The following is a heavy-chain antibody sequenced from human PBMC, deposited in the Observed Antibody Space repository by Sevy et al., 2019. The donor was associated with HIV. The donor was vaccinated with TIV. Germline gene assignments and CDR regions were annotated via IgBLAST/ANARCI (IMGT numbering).Heavy chain of an antibody. Sequence: ASVKVSCKASGYTFTSYGINWVRQAPGQGLEWMGWINVYNGNANYAQKLQGRGTMTTDTSTSTAYMELRSLRSDDTALYYCAGGDKDCGSGSCYFHLDYWGQGTLVTVSS. CDR1: GYTFTSYG. V-gene: IGHV1-18*01. J-gene: IGHJ4*02. CDR2: INVYNGNA. D-gene: IGHD2-15*01. CDR3: AGGDKDCGSGSCYFHLDY.